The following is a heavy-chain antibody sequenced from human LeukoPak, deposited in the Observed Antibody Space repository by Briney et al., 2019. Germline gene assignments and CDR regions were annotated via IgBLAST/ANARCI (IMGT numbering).Heavy chain of an antibody. V-gene: IGHV1-18*01. J-gene: IGHJ4*02. Sequence: ASVKVSCKASGYTFTSYGISWVRQAPGQGLEWMGWISAYNGNTNYAQKLQGRVTMTTDTSTSTAYTELRSLRSDDTAVYYCARENPGIAVAGRSDYWGQGTLVTVSS. CDR1: GYTFTSYG. CDR3: ARENPGIAVAGRSDY. CDR2: ISAYNGNT. D-gene: IGHD6-19*01.